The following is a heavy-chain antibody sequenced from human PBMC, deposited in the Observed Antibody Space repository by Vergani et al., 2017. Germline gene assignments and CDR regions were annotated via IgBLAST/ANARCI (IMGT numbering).Heavy chain of an antibody. D-gene: IGHD3-9*01. Sequence: QGQLAQSGAEVKKPGSSVKVSCKASGGTFSSYAISWVRQAPGQGLEWMGGIIPIFGTANYAQKLQGRVTITADESTSTAYMELSSLRSEDTAVYYCARSPIFYDILTGNQAFDYWGQGTLVTVSS. J-gene: IGHJ4*02. V-gene: IGHV1-69*13. CDR3: ARSPIFYDILTGNQAFDY. CDR1: GGTFSSYA. CDR2: IIPIFGTA.